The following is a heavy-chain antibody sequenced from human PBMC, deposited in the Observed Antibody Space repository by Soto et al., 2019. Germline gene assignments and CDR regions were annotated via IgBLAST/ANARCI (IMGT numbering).Heavy chain of an antibody. CDR2: ISGSGGST. Sequence: EVQLLESGGGLVQPGGSLRLSCAASGFTFSSYAMSWVRQAPGKGLEWVSAISGSGGSTYYADSVKGRFTISRDNSKNTLYVQMNSLRAEDTAVYYCAKEGESPGTRGDYYGMDVWGQGTTVTVSS. J-gene: IGHJ6*02. V-gene: IGHV3-23*01. D-gene: IGHD1-1*01. CDR3: AKEGESPGTRGDYYGMDV. CDR1: GFTFSSYA.